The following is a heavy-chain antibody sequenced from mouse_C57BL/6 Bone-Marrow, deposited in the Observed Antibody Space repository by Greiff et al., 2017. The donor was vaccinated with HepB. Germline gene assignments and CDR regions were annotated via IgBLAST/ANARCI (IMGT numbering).Heavy chain of an antibody. CDR2: IRSGGSYN. Sequence: EVTLVESGGGLVKPGGSLKLTCAATGFTISSYGMSWVRQTLDKRLEWVATIRSGGSYNYYPDSVKGRFTISRDNAKNTLYLQMSSLKTEDTAMYFCARHDYAVAWFAYWGQGILVTVAA. V-gene: IGHV5-6*03. CDR3: ARHDYAVAWFAY. CDR1: GFTISSYG. J-gene: IGHJ3*01. D-gene: IGHD2-4*01.